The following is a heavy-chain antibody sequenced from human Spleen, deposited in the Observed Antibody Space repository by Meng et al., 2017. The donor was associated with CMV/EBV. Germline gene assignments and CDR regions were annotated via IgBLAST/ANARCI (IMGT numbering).Heavy chain of an antibody. V-gene: IGHV3-21*01. CDR3: ARQSGNYSPVDY. CDR1: GFAFNSYP. Sequence: GGSLRLSCAASGFAFNSYPMNWVRQAPGKGLEWVSSISSSSTYIYYADSVKGRFTISRDNAKNSLYLQVNSLRPEDTAVYYCARQSGNYSPVDYWGQGTLVTVSS. CDR2: ISSSSTYI. D-gene: IGHD1-7*01. J-gene: IGHJ4*02.